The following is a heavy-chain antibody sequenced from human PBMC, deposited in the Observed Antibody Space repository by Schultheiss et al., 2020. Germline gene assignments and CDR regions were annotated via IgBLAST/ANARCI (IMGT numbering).Heavy chain of an antibody. Sequence: GGSLRLSCAASGFTFSTYWMSWVRQAPGKGPEWVSIIYSGDSTNYAVSVKGRFTISRDNSKNTLYLQMNSLRAEDTAVYYCAREATYSSSWYAMGPNYFDYWGQGTLVTVSA. V-gene: IGHV3-23*01. CDR2: IIYSGDST. CDR3: AREATYSSSWYAMGPNYFDY. CDR1: GFTFSTYW. D-gene: IGHD6-13*01. J-gene: IGHJ4*02.